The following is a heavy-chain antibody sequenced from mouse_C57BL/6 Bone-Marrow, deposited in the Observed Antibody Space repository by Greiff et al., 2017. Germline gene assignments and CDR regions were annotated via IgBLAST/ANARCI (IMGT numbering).Heavy chain of an antibody. CDR1: GYTFTSYW. CDR3: ARWSCSSHWYFDV. Sequence: QVQLQQPGAELVKPGASVKLSCKASGYTFTSYWMHWVKQRPGQGLEWIGMIHPNSGSTNYNEKFKSKATLTVDKSSSTAYMQLSSLTSEDSAVYYCARWSCSSHWYFDVWGTGTTVTVSS. CDR2: IHPNSGST. D-gene: IGHD1-1*01. V-gene: IGHV1-64*01. J-gene: IGHJ1*03.